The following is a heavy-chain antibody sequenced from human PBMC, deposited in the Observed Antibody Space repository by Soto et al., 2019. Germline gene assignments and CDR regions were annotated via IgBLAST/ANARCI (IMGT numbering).Heavy chain of an antibody. D-gene: IGHD4-17*01. V-gene: IGHV1-69*06. J-gene: IGHJ6*02. CDR3: ARVHGDRGNYYYGMDV. CDR1: GGTFSSYA. CDR2: IIPIFGTA. Sequence: QVQLGQSGAEVKKPGSSVKVSCKASGGTFSSYAISWVRQAPGQGLEWMGGIIPIFGTANYAQKFQGRVTITADKSTSTAYMELSSLRSEDTAVYYCARVHGDRGNYYYGMDVWGQGTTVTVSS.